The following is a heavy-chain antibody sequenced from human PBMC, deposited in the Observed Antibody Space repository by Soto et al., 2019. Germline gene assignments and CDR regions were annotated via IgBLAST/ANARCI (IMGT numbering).Heavy chain of an antibody. D-gene: IGHD6-13*01. CDR2: ISAYNGNT. V-gene: IGHV1-18*01. J-gene: IGHJ4*02. CDR1: GYTFTSYG. Sequence: ASVKVSCKASGYTFTSYGISLVRQAPGQGLEWMGWISAYNGNTNYAQKLQGRVTMTTDTSTSTAYMELRSLRSDDTAVYYCARDNAYSSSWSANYFDYWGQGTLVTVSS. CDR3: ARDNAYSSSWSANYFDY.